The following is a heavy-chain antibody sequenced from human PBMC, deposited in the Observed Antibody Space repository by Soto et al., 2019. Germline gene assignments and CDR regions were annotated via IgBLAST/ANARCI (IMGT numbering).Heavy chain of an antibody. CDR1: EFTCTSYT. V-gene: IGHV3-21*01. Sequence: GGSRTLSRAAGEFTCTSYTTNWVRQAPGKGLEWVSSIISSSSYIYYADSVKGRFTISRDNAKNSLYLQMNSLRAEDTAVYYCARETLERITIFGVVPDAFDIWGQGTMVTVSS. J-gene: IGHJ3*02. CDR3: ARETLERITIFGVVPDAFDI. D-gene: IGHD3-3*01. CDR2: IISSSSYI.